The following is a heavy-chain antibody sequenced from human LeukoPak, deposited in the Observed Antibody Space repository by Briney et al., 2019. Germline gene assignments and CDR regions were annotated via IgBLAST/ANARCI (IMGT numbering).Heavy chain of an antibody. Sequence: GASLRLSCAASGFTFSDYYMSWIRQAPGKGLEWVSYISSSGSTIYYANSVKGRFTISRDNGKNSLYLQMNSLRAEDTAVYYCARGLRGYSYGYAGYWGQGNLVTVSS. V-gene: IGHV3-11*04. CDR1: GFTFSDYY. J-gene: IGHJ4*02. CDR3: ARGLRGYSYGYAGY. CDR2: ISSSGSTI. D-gene: IGHD5-18*01.